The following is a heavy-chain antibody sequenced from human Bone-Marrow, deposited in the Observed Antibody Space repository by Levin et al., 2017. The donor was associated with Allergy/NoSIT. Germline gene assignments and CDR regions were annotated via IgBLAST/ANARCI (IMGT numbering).Heavy chain of an antibody. Sequence: RWSGPTLVKPTQTLTLTCSFSGFSLSDSGMCVSWVRQPPGKPLEWLALIDWEDNKKYKSSLKTRLTISKDTSKDQVVLSMTTMDPVDTATYYCARSSSGWPRYFDYWGRGTVVTVSS. CDR2: IDWEDNK. CDR1: GFSLSDSGMC. J-gene: IGHJ4*02. V-gene: IGHV2-70*19. CDR3: ARSSSGWPRYFDY. D-gene: IGHD6-19*01.